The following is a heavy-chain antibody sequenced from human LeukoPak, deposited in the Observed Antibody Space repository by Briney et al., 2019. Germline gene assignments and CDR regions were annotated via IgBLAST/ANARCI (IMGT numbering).Heavy chain of an antibody. CDR2: INHSGST. J-gene: IGHJ4*02. Sequence: SETLSLTCAVYGGSFSGYYWSWIRQPPGKGLEWIGEINHSGSTNYNPSLKSRVTISVDTSKNQFSLKLSSVTAADTAVYYCARGHDYGDYRAVRFDYWGQGTLVTVSS. D-gene: IGHD4-17*01. CDR1: GGSFSGYY. CDR3: ARGHDYGDYRAVRFDY. V-gene: IGHV4-34*01.